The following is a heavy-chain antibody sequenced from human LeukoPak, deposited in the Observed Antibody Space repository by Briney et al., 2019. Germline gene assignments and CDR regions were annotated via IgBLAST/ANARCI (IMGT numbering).Heavy chain of an antibody. Sequence: PSETLSLTCTVSGGSISNKYWNWIRQPAGKGLEWIGHIYTSGSTNYNPSLKSRVTMSVDTSKNQFSLKLSSVTAADTAVYYCARPRSSIAARRAEYFQHWGQGTLVTVSS. V-gene: IGHV4-4*07. CDR2: IYTSGST. J-gene: IGHJ1*01. CDR3: ARPRSSIAARRAEYFQH. CDR1: GGSISNKY. D-gene: IGHD6-6*01.